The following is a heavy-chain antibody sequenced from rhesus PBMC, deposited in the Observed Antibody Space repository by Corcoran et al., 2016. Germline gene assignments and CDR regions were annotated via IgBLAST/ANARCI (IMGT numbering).Heavy chain of an antibody. CDR1: GGSFSSYW. CDR2: IKGNSGTT. Sequence: QAQLQASGPGLVKPSETLSLTCAVSGGSFSSYWWSGIRQPPGMGLEWIGEIKGNSGTTSYNPSLESRVTISKDASKDHVSLNLKSVTAADTAVYYCARQEVVVTKGVDLWSQGILVTVSS. V-gene: IGHV4-80*01. J-gene: IGHJ4*01. D-gene: IGHD3-16*01. CDR3: ARQEVVVTKGVDL.